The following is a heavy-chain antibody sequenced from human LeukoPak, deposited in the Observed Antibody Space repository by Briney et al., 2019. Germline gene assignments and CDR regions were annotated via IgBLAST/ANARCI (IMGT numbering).Heavy chain of an antibody. Sequence: ASVKVSCKASGGTFSSYAISWVRQAPGQGLEWMGGIIPIFGTANYAQKLQGRVTITADESTSTAYMELSSLRSEDTAVYYCARALDSSGYYTVTTSSFDYWGQGTLVTVSS. J-gene: IGHJ4*02. CDR3: ARALDSSGYYTVTTSSFDY. D-gene: IGHD3-22*01. V-gene: IGHV1-69*13. CDR1: GGTFSSYA. CDR2: IIPIFGTA.